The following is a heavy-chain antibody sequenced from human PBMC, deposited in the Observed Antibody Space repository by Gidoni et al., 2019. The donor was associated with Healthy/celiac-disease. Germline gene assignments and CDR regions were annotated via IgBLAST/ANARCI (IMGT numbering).Heavy chain of an antibody. CDR3: ARAMVREVIRDYYYYGVDV. CDR2: ISSSSSYI. Sequence: EVQLVESGGGLVKPGGSLRLSCAASGFTFSSYSMNWVRQAPGKGLEWVSSISSSSSYIYYADSVKGRFTISRDNAKNSLYLQMNSLRAEDTAVYYCARAMVREVIRDYYYYGVDVWGQGTTVTVSS. V-gene: IGHV3-21*01. J-gene: IGHJ6*02. D-gene: IGHD3-10*01. CDR1: GFTFSSYS.